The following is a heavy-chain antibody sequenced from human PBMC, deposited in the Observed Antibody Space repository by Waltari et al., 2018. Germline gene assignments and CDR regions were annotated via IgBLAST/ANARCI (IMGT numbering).Heavy chain of an antibody. V-gene: IGHV1-69*08. CDR3: ASHHGSCXGDCYPFDP. J-gene: IGHJ5*02. Sequence: QVQLVQSGAEVKXXGSSVKVSXXXSGGTFSSYAISWVRQAPGQGLEWMGRIIPIFGTANXAQKFQGRVTITADKSTSTAYMELSSLXSEDTAVYYCASHHGSCXGDCYPFDPWGQGTLXXXSS. D-gene: IGHD2-21*01. CDR1: GGTFSSYA. CDR2: IIPIFGTA.